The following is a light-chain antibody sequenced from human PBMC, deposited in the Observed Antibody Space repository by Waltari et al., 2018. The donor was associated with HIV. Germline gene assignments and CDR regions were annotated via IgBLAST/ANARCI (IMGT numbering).Light chain of an antibody. V-gene: IGLV1-51*01. CDR2: DNS. J-gene: IGLJ3*02. CDR1: SSNIGNDY. Sequence: CSRSSSNIGNDYVSWYQHVPGAAPRLLIYDNSKRPSGIPDRFSGSESGTSATLAITGLQTGDEADYYCGTWDRTLGGGVFGGGTKLTVL. CDR3: GTWDRTLGGGV.